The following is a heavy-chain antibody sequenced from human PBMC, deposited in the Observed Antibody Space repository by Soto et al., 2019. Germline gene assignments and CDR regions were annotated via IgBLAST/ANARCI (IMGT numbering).Heavy chain of an antibody. CDR2: IYYSGSI. CDR3: ARGSYYDSSGYYGP. J-gene: IGHJ5*02. Sequence: SETLSLTCTVSGGSISSGGYYWSWIRQHPGKGLEWIGYIYYSGSIYYNPSLKSRVTISVDTSKNQFSLKLSSVTAADTAVYYCARGSYYDSSGYYGPWGQGTLVTVS. V-gene: IGHV4-31*03. D-gene: IGHD3-22*01. CDR1: GGSISSGGYY.